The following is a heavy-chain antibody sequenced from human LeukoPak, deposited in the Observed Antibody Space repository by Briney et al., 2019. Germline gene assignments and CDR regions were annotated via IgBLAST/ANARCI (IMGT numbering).Heavy chain of an antibody. D-gene: IGHD3-16*02. V-gene: IGHV1-18*01. CDR3: ARANLYDYVWGSYRYNWFGP. CDR1: GYTFTSYG. CDR2: ISAYNGNT. J-gene: IGHJ5*02. Sequence: GASVKVSCKASGYTFTSYGISWVRQAPGQGLEWMGWISAYNGNTNYAQKLQGRVTMTTDTSTSTAYMELRSLRSDDTAVYYCARANLYDYVWGSYRYNWFGPWGQGTLVTVSS.